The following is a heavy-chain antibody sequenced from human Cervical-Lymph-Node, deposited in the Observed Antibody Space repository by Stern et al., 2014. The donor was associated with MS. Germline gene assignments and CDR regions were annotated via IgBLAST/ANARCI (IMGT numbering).Heavy chain of an antibody. Sequence: QVQLQESGPGLVKPSQTLSLTCTVSGGSISSGSYYWSWIRQPAGKGLEWIGRIYTSGSTHYNPSLKSRVPISGDTSKNQFSLKRSSVTAADTAVYYCARYSYGPYYYYGMDVWGQGTTVTVSS. CDR3: ARYSYGPYYYYGMDV. D-gene: IGHD5-18*01. CDR1: GGSISSGSYY. V-gene: IGHV4-61*02. CDR2: IYTSGST. J-gene: IGHJ6*02.